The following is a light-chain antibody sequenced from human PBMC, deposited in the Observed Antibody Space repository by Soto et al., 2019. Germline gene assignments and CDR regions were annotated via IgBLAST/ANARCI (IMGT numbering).Light chain of an antibody. Sequence: QSALAQPASVSGSPGQSITISCTGTSSDVGAYNSVSWYQQHPHKAPQVIIYKGTQRPSGVSNRFSGSTSGNAASLTISGLQADDEADYFCCSSATESTYVLGSGTKVTVL. CDR1: SSDVGAYNS. CDR2: KGT. V-gene: IGLV2-23*01. J-gene: IGLJ1*01. CDR3: CSSATESTYV.